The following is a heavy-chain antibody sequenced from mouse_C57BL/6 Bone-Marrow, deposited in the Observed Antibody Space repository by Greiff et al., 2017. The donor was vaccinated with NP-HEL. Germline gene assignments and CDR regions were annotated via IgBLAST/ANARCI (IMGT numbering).Heavy chain of an antibody. J-gene: IGHJ2*01. Sequence: EVKLMESGAELVRPGASVKLSCTASGFNIKDDYMHWVKQRPEQGLEWIGWIDPENGDTEYASKFQGKATITADTSSNTAYLQLSSLTSEDTAVYYCTTTTIYFDDWGQGTTLTVSS. V-gene: IGHV14-4*01. CDR2: IDPENGDT. CDR3: TTTTIYFDD. D-gene: IGHD2-12*01. CDR1: GFNIKDDY.